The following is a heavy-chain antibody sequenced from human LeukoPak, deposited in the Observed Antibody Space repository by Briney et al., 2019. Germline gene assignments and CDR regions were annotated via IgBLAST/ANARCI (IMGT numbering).Heavy chain of an antibody. J-gene: IGHJ6*03. Sequence: SETLSLTCTVSGYSISSGFYWGWIRQPPGKGLEWIGYIYYSGSTNYNPSLKSRVTISVDTSKNQFSLKLSSVTAADTAVYYCARGGGGGYSGYEGNYYYYMDVWGKGTTVTVSS. V-gene: IGHV4-61*01. CDR3: ARGGGGGYSGYEGNYYYYMDV. D-gene: IGHD5-12*01. CDR2: IYYSGST. CDR1: GYSISSGFY.